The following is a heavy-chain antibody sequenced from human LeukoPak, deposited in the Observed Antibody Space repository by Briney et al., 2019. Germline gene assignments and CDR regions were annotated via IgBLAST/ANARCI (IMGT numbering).Heavy chain of an antibody. Sequence: ASVKVSCKASGYTFTSYVMHWVRQAPGQRLEWMGWINAGNGNTKYSQKFQGRVTITRDTSASTAYMELSSLRSEDTAVYYCARAGRDGYNCYDYWGQGTLVTVSS. D-gene: IGHD5-24*01. V-gene: IGHV1-3*01. CDR3: ARAGRDGYNCYDY. J-gene: IGHJ4*02. CDR2: INAGNGNT. CDR1: GYTFTSYV.